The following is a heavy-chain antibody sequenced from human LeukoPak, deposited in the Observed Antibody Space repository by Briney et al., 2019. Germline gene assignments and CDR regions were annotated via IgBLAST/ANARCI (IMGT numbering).Heavy chain of an antibody. Sequence: ASVKVSCKASGYTFTGYYMHWVRQAPGQGLEWMGWINPNSGGTNHAQKFQGRVTMTRDTSISTAYMELSRLRSDDTAVYYCARRVYSSGLRLSYADYWGQGALVTDSS. D-gene: IGHD6-19*01. J-gene: IGHJ4*02. V-gene: IGHV1-2*02. CDR2: INPNSGGT. CDR3: ARRVYSSGLRLSYADY. CDR1: GYTFTGYY.